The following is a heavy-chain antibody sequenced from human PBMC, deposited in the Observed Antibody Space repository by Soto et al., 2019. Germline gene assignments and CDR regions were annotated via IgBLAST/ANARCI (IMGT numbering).Heavy chain of an antibody. V-gene: IGHV1-18*04. CDR1: GYTFTSYG. D-gene: IGHD2-2*02. CDR3: ARDRDIVVVPAAISNYYYGMDV. Sequence: QVQLVQSGAEVKKPGASVKVSCKASGYTFTSYGISWVRQAPGQGLEWMGWISAYIGNTNYAQKLQGRVTMTTDTSTSAAYMELRSLRSDDTAVYYCARDRDIVVVPAAISNYYYGMDVWGQGTTVTVSS. J-gene: IGHJ6*02. CDR2: ISAYIGNT.